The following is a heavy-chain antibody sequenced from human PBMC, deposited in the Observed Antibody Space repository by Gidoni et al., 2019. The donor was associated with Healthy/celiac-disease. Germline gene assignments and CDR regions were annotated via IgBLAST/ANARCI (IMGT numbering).Heavy chain of an antibody. CDR2: INSDGSST. Sequence: EVQLVESGGGLVQPGGSMRLSCAASGFTFSSYWMHWVRQAPGKGLVWVSRINSDGSSTSYADSVKGRFTISRDNAKNTLYLQMNSLRAEDTAVYYCARPFDSSGYSSPFDYWGQGTLVTVSS. V-gene: IGHV3-74*01. D-gene: IGHD3-22*01. J-gene: IGHJ4*02. CDR3: ARPFDSSGYSSPFDY. CDR1: GFTFSSYW.